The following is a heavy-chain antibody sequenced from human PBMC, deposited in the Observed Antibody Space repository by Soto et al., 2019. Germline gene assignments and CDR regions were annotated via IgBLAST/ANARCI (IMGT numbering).Heavy chain of an antibody. CDR2: INQDGSER. V-gene: IGHV3-7*01. Sequence: EVQLVESGGGLVQPGGSLRLSCAASGFTFSTYWMTWVRQPPGKGLEWVASINQDGSERYYVDSVRGRFTISRDNAKNSLYQQMNSLRAEDTAVYYCVCGGNFFVYWGQGTLVTVSP. D-gene: IGHD3-16*01. J-gene: IGHJ4*02. CDR3: VCGGNFFVY. CDR1: GFTFSTYW.